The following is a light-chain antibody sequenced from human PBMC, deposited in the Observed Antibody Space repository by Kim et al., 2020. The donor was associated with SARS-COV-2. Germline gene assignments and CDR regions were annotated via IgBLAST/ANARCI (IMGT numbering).Light chain of an antibody. Sequence: DVVMTQSPLSLPVTLGQPASISCRSSQSLVHSDGNTYLNWFHQRPGQSPRRLIYKVSNRDSGVPDRFSGSGSGTDFTLKISRVEAEDVGVYYCMKHTHWPFTFGPGTKVDIK. CDR3: MKHTHWPFT. CDR1: QSLVHSDGNTY. J-gene: IGKJ3*01. CDR2: KVS. V-gene: IGKV2-30*02.